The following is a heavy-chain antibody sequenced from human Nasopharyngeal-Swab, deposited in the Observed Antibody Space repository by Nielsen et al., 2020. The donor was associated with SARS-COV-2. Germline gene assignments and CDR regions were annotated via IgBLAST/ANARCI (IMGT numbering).Heavy chain of an antibody. V-gene: IGHV3-11*06. J-gene: IGHJ4*02. Sequence: GESLKISCAASGFTFSDSYMTWVRQAPGKGLESVSYISGNSDVTNYADSVRGRFTISRDNSKNTLYLQMNSLRAEDTAVYYCARDRSSSTSFFDYWGQGTLVTVSS. D-gene: IGHD2-2*01. CDR3: ARDRSSSTSFFDY. CDR1: GFTFSDSY. CDR2: ISGNSDVT.